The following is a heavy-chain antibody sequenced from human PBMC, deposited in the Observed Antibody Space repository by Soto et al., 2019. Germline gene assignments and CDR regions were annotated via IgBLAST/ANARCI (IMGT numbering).Heavy chain of an antibody. V-gene: IGHV3-21*01. CDR1: GFTFSSYS. CDR2: ISSSSSYI. D-gene: IGHD3-16*01. CDR3: ARDRGDDYIWDDAFDI. J-gene: IGHJ3*02. Sequence: GGSLRLSCAASGFTFSSYSMNWVRQAPGKGLEWVSSISSSSSYIYYADSVKGRFTISRDNAKNSLYLQMNSLRAEDTAVYYCARDRGDDYIWDDAFDIWGQGTMVTVSS.